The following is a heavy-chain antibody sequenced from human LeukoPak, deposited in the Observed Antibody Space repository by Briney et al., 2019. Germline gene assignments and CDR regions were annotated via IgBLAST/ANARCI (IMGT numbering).Heavy chain of an antibody. D-gene: IGHD4-17*01. J-gene: IGHJ3*02. CDR1: GGSISGYY. Sequence: PSETLSLTCTVSGGSISGYYWSWIRQPPGKRLEWIGYIYYGGSTNYNPSLKSRVTILLDTSKHQFSLKLSSVTAADTAVYYCARSEDYGDYGAFDIWGQGTMVTVSS. CDR3: ARSEDYGDYGAFDI. CDR2: IYYGGST. V-gene: IGHV4-59*13.